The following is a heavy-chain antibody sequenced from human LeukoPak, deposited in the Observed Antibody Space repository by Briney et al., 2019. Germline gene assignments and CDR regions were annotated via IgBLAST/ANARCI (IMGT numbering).Heavy chain of an antibody. CDR1: GYTFTSYG. J-gene: IGHJ4*02. CDR2: ISDYNGNT. D-gene: IGHD3-10*01. Sequence: ASVKVSCKSFGYTFTSYGMNWVRQVPGQGLEWMGWISDYNGNTNYAQKLQGRLTMTTNTSTSTAYMELRSLRSDDTAVYYCARDSGERGSGSYLIAYWGQGTLVTVSS. CDR3: ARDSGERGSGSYLIAY. V-gene: IGHV1-18*01.